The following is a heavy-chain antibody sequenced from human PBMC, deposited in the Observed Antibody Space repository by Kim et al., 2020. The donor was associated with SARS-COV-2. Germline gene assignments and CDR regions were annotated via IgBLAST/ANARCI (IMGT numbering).Heavy chain of an antibody. Sequence: SETLSLTCAVYGGSFSGYYWSWIRQPPGKGLEWIGEINHSGSTNYNPSLKSRVTISVDTSKNQFSLKLSSVTAADTAVYYCARGRRITMIVVVITTGEVYFDYWGQGTLVTVSS. CDR2: INHSGST. V-gene: IGHV4-34*01. CDR1: GGSFSGYY. D-gene: IGHD3-22*01. CDR3: ARGRRITMIVVVITTGEVYFDY. J-gene: IGHJ4*02.